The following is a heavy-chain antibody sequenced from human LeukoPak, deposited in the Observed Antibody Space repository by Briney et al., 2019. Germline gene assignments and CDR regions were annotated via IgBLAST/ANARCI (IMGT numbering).Heavy chain of an antibody. J-gene: IGHJ4*02. CDR2: IYSGGSI. D-gene: IGHD5/OR15-5a*01. Sequence: GGSLRLSCAASGFTVSSNYMSWVRQAPGEGLEWVSLIYSGGSIYYADSVKGRFTISTLNSKNTLYLKMNRLRAEDTAVHYCARGSLHWGQGTLVTVTS. V-gene: IGHV3-53*01. CDR1: GFTVSSNY. CDR3: ARGSLH.